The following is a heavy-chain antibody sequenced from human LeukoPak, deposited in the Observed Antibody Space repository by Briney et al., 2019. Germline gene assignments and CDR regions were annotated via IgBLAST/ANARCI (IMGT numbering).Heavy chain of an antibody. Sequence: SETLSLTCTVSGGSISSGGYYWSWIRQPPGKGLEWIGYIYHSGSTYYNPSLKSRVTITVDRSKNQFSLKLSSVTAADTAVYYCARVGDYDYVWGSYLYYFDYWGQGTLVTVSS. CDR2: IYHSGST. CDR1: GGSISSGGYY. D-gene: IGHD3-16*01. V-gene: IGHV4-30-2*01. J-gene: IGHJ4*02. CDR3: ARVGDYDYVWGSYLYYFDY.